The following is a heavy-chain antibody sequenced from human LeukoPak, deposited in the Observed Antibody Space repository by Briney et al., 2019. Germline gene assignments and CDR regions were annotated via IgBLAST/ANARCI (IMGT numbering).Heavy chain of an antibody. J-gene: IGHJ4*01. V-gene: IGHV3-23*01. Sequence: HPGGSLRLSCAASGFTFSNSAMSWVRQVPGKGLEWVSTLSGSGITTYYADSVKGRFTISRDNSKNTLYLQMNSLRAEDTAVYYCAKGIYSSGWSYFDYWGHGTLVTVSS. CDR2: LSGSGITT. CDR3: AKGIYSSGWSYFDY. CDR1: GFTFSNSA. D-gene: IGHD6-19*01.